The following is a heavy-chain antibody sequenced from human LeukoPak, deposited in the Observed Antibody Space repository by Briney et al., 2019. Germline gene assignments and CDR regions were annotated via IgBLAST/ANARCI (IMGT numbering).Heavy chain of an antibody. V-gene: IGHV3-23*01. Sequence: PGGSLRLSCAASGFTFSSYAMSWVRQAPGKGLEWVSSISTSGVSTNYADSVKGRFTISRDNSKSMVYLQMNSLRAVDTAVYYCAKNTSGTYLDYWGQGILVTVSS. D-gene: IGHD1-26*01. CDR3: AKNTSGTYLDY. CDR2: ISTSGVST. J-gene: IGHJ4*02. CDR1: GFTFSSYA.